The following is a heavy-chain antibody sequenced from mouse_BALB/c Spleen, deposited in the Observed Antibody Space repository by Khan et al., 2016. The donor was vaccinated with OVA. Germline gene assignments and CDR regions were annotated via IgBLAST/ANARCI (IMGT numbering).Heavy chain of an antibody. J-gene: IGHJ2*01. D-gene: IGHD2-1*01. Sequence: VQLQQSGTVLARPGASVKMSCKASGYTFTSYWMHWVKQRPGQGLEWISAIYPGNSDTNYNQKFKGKAKLTAVTSTSTAYLELNSLTNEDSAVYYCTRNGFGNYESWDYWGQGTTLTVSS. CDR3: TRNGFGNYESWDY. CDR1: GYTFTSYW. CDR2: IYPGNSDT. V-gene: IGHV1-5*01.